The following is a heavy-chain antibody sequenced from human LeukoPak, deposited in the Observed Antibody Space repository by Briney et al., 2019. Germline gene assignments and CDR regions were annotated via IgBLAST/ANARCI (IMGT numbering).Heavy chain of an antibody. V-gene: IGHV3-21*04. J-gene: IGHJ6*02. CDR3: ARAGTEEAQDGMDV. Sequence: EGSLRLSCAASGFTFSSYSMNWVRQAPGKGLEWVSSISSSSSYIYYADSVKGRFTISRDNAKNSLYLQMNSLRAEDTAVYYCARAGTEEAQDGMDVWGQGTTVTVSS. D-gene: IGHD1-1*01. CDR1: GFTFSSYS. CDR2: ISSSSSYI.